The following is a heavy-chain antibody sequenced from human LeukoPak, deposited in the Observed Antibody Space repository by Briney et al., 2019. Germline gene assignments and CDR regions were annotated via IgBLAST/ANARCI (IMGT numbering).Heavy chain of an antibody. CDR3: ARVPQGTGANWFDP. D-gene: IGHD1-1*01. J-gene: IGHJ5*02. CDR1: GYTFTSYG. CDR2: ISAYNGNT. V-gene: IGHV1-18*01. Sequence: ASVKVSCKASGYTFTSYGISWVRQAPGQGLEWMGWISAYNGNTNYAQKLQGRVTMTTDTSTSTAYMELRRLRSDDTAVYYCARVPQGTGANWFDPWGQGTLVTVSS.